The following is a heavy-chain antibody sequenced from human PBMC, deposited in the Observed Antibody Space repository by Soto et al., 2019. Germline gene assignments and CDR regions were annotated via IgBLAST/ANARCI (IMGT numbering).Heavy chain of an antibody. CDR2: IYYSGST. CDR3: ARRYYDSSGYFDY. J-gene: IGHJ4*02. Sequence: SETLSLTCTVSGGSISSSSYYWGWIRQPPGKGLEWIGSIYYSGSTYYNPSLKSRVTISVDTSKNQFSLKLSSVTAADTAVYYCARRYYDSSGYFDYWGQGTLVTVSS. D-gene: IGHD3-22*01. CDR1: GGSISSSSYY. V-gene: IGHV4-39*01.